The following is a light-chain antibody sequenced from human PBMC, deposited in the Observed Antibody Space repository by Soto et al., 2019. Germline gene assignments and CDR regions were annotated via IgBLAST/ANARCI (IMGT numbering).Light chain of an antibody. CDR3: QSYNSRSVI. CDR1: SGSFASNS. V-gene: IGLV6-57*04. Sequence: LTQPHSVSESPGKTVNISCTRSSGSFASNSVQWYQQRPGSAPTTVIYEDSQRFSGVPDRFSGSIDSSSNSASLTISGLKTEDEADYYCQSYNSRSVIFGGGTKVTVL. J-gene: IGLJ2*01. CDR2: EDS.